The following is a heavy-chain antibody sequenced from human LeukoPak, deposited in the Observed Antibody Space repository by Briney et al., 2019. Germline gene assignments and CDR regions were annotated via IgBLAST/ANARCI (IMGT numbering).Heavy chain of an antibody. J-gene: IGHJ5*02. V-gene: IGHV1-46*01. CDR2: INPSGGST. D-gene: IGHD2-2*01. CDR1: GYTFTSYG. Sequence: ASVKVSCKASGYTFTSYGISWVRQAPGQGLEWMGIINPSGGSTSYAQKFQGRVTMTRDTSTSTVYMELSSLRSEDTAVYYCAREMVVGSSTSPTIDNWFDPWGQGTLVTVSS. CDR3: AREMVVGSSTSPTIDNWFDP.